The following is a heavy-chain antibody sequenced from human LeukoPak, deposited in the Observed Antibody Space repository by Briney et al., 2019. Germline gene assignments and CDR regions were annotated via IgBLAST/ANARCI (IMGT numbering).Heavy chain of an antibody. J-gene: IGHJ4*02. CDR2: IKEDGSEK. CDR1: GFTFSNYW. CDR3: AKDGVETYGGVSFFDY. D-gene: IGHD4-23*01. V-gene: IGHV3-7*03. Sequence: GGSLRLSCVASGFTFSNYWMSWVRQAPGKGLEWVANIKEDGSEKYYVDSVKGRFTISRDNSKNTLFLQMNSLRVEDTAIYYCAKDGVETYGGVSFFDYWGQGTLVTVSS.